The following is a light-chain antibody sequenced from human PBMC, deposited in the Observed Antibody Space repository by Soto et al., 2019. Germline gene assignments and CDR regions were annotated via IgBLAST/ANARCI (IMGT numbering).Light chain of an antibody. Sequence: QSALTQPPSASGSPGQSVTISCTGTSSDVGGYNYVSWYQQHPGKAPKLIIYEVTKRPSGVPDRFSGSKSGNTASLTVSGLHTDDEADYYCCSYAGSSTYVFGTGTKLTVL. CDR2: EVT. CDR3: CSYAGSSTYV. CDR1: SSDVGGYNY. J-gene: IGLJ1*01. V-gene: IGLV2-8*01.